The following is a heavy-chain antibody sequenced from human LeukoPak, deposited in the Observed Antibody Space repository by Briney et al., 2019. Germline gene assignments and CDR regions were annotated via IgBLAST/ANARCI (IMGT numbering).Heavy chain of an antibody. CDR2: INPNSGGT. J-gene: IGHJ6*02. CDR3: ARDLGRSSGCYYPYYYYGMDV. CDR1: GYTFTGYY. Sequence: GASVKVSCKASGYTFTGYYMHWVRQAPGQGLEWMGWINPNSGGTNYAQKFQGRVTMTRDTSNSTAYMELSRLRSDDTAVYYCARDLGRSSGCYYPYYYYGMDVWGQGTTVTVSS. V-gene: IGHV1-2*02. D-gene: IGHD6-19*01.